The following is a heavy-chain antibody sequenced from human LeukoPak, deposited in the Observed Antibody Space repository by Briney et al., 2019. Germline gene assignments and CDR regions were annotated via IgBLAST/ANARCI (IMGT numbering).Heavy chain of an antibody. V-gene: IGHV3-23*01. J-gene: IGHJ4*02. D-gene: IGHD5-18*01. CDR1: GFTFSSYS. Sequence: QAGGSLRLSCAASGFTFSSYSMSWVRQAPGKGLEWVSAISGSGGSTYYADSVKGRFTISRDNSKNTLYLQMNSLRAEDTAVYYCAKDLTWDTAMVSGFDYWGQGTLVTVSS. CDR2: ISGSGGST. CDR3: AKDLTWDTAMVSGFDY.